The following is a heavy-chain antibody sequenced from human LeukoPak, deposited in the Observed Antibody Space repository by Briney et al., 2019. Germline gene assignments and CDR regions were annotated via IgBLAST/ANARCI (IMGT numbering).Heavy chain of an antibody. Sequence: GGSLRLSCAASGFSVSTNYMDWVRQAPGKGLEWVSILYSGSSTYYTDSVKGRFTISRDNSRNTLYLHMTNLRAEDTAVYYCARVGDHYHWYLDLWGRGSLLTVSS. V-gene: IGHV3-53*01. D-gene: IGHD3-10*01. CDR1: GFSVSTNY. J-gene: IGHJ2*01. CDR3: ARVGDHYHWYLDL. CDR2: LYSGSST.